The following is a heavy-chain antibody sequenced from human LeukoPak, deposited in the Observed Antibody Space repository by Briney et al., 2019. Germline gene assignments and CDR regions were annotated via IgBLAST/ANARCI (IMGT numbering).Heavy chain of an antibody. Sequence: GGSLRLSCAASGFTFSSYTMNWVRQAPGKGLEWVSSISRNSDNIYYADSLKGRFTVSRDNAKNSLYLQMNSLRAEDTAVYFCASARSTTWWKHVSIWFDPWGQGTLVTVSS. CDR3: ASARSTTWWKHVSIWFDP. D-gene: IGHD2-15*01. V-gene: IGHV3-21*01. CDR2: ISRNSDNI. CDR1: GFTFSSYT. J-gene: IGHJ5*02.